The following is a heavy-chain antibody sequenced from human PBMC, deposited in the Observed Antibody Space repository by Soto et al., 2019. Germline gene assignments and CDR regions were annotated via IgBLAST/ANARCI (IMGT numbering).Heavy chain of an antibody. V-gene: IGHV1-46*01. CDR1: GNSFTTYY. Sequence: AAVKVSCKASGNSFTTYYMHWVRQAPGQGLEWMGIINPSGGRTTYAQKFQGRVTMTRDTSTSTFHMELSSLTSEDTAVYYCAGLYHYDSSGYYDYWGQGTLVTVSS. D-gene: IGHD3-22*01. CDR2: INPSGGRT. J-gene: IGHJ4*02. CDR3: AGLYHYDSSGYYDY.